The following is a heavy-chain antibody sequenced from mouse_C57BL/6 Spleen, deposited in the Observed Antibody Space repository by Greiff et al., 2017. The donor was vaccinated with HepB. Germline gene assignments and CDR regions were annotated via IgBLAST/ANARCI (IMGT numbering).Heavy chain of an antibody. CDR2: ISYDGSN. J-gene: IGHJ2*01. D-gene: IGHD2-4*01. CDR3: ARGGDYDAFDY. V-gene: IGHV3-6*01. CDR1: GYSITSGYY. Sequence: EVQLQESGPGLVKPSQSLSLTCSVTGYSITSGYYWNWIRQFPGNKLEWMGYISYDGSNNYNPSLKNRISITRDTSKNQFFLKLNSVTTEDTATYYCARGGDYDAFDYWGQGTTLTVSS.